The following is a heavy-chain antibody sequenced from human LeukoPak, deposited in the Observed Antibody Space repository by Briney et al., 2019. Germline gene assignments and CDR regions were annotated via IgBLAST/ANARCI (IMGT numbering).Heavy chain of an antibody. Sequence: GGSLRLSCAASGFTFSNFAMHRVRQAPGRGLEWVAAISYDGTKEYYADSVKGRFTLSRDNSKNTLFLQMNSLRPEDTALHYCAGDSFAMDVWGQGTTVTVSS. CDR2: ISYDGTKE. J-gene: IGHJ6*02. V-gene: IGHV3-30-3*01. CDR1: GFTFSNFA. D-gene: IGHD3-3*01. CDR3: AGDSFAMDV.